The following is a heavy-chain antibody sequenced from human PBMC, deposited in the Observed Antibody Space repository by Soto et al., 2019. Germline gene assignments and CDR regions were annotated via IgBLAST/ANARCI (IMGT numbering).Heavy chain of an antibody. CDR3: ASHCSTKCSDWSDP. CDR1: GYTFTKYY. Sequence: QARLVQSGAEVKKPGASVRISCKASGYTFTKYYVHWVRQAPGQGLEWMGVIDPRGGGTTYAQNLQGRITMTRDMASNTVYMDLSSLRSEDTAMYFWASHCSTKCSDWSDPWGQGSLVIVSS. V-gene: IGHV1-46*01. CDR2: IDPRGGGT. J-gene: IGHJ5*02. D-gene: IGHD2-2*01.